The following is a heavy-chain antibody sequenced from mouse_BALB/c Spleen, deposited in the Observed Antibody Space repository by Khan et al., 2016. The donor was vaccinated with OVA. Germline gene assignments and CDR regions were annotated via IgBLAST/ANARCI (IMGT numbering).Heavy chain of an antibody. J-gene: IGHJ2*01. Sequence: QVQLQQPGAELVKAGASVKMSCKASGYTFTSYWMHWVKQRLGQGLEWFAETNPTNGRTYYNEKFKSKATLTVDKSSSPAYMLLSGPTFEDSAVYYCARIKKIVATYFAYWGQGTTLTVSS. D-gene: IGHD1-1*01. CDR2: TNPTNGRT. V-gene: IGHV1S81*02. CDR1: GYTFTSYW. CDR3: ARIKKIVATYFAY.